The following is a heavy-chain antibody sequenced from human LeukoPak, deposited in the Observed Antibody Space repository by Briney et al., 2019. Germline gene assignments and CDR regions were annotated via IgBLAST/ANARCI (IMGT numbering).Heavy chain of an antibody. CDR2: INSDGSST. Sequence: GGSLRLSCAASGFTFSSYWMHWVRQAPGKGLVWVSRINSDGSSTSYADSVKGRFTISRDNAKNTLYLQMNSLRAEDTAVYYCARGLIQLWKFYYYYGMDVWGQGTTVTVSS. D-gene: IGHD5-18*01. V-gene: IGHV3-74*01. J-gene: IGHJ6*02. CDR3: ARGLIQLWKFYYYYGMDV. CDR1: GFTFSSYW.